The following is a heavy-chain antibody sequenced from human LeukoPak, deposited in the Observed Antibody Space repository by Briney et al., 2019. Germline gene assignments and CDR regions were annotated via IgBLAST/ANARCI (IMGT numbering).Heavy chain of an antibody. CDR2: ISSSGTG. Sequence: KPGGSLRLPCAASGFTFSDYFMSWIRQAPGKGLEWLSHISSSGTGYYTDSVKGRFTISRDNAKNSLYLQMNSLRAEDTAVYYCARGGDSGNYPVSDAFDIWGQGTMVTVSS. V-gene: IGHV3-11*04. D-gene: IGHD1-26*01. CDR1: GFTFSDYF. J-gene: IGHJ3*02. CDR3: ARGGDSGNYPVSDAFDI.